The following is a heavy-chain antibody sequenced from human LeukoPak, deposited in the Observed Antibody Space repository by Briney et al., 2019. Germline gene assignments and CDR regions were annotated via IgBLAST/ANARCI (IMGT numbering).Heavy chain of an antibody. CDR1: GGSFSGYY. D-gene: IGHD3-22*01. Sequence: SETLSLTCAVYGGSFSGYYWSWIRQPPGKGLEWIGEINHSGSTNYNPSLKSRVTISVDTSKNQFSLKLSSVTAADTAVYYCARLPTYYYDSSGYGMDVWGQGTTVTVS. CDR2: INHSGST. CDR3: ARLPTYYYDSSGYGMDV. J-gene: IGHJ6*02. V-gene: IGHV4-34*01.